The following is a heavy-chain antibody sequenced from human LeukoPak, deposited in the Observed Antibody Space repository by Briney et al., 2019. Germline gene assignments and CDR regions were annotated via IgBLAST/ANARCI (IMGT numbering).Heavy chain of an antibody. V-gene: IGHV4-39*01. CDR2: IYYSGST. D-gene: IGHD6-19*01. CDR1: GGCISSSSYY. J-gene: IGHJ3*02. CDR3: ARRSSGQHHDAYDI. Sequence: SETLSLTCTVSGGCISSSSYYWGWIRQPPGKGLQWIGNIYYSGSTYYNPSVKSRVTISVDTSKNQFSLKLSSVTAADTAVYYCARRSSGQHHDAYDIWGQGTMVTVSS.